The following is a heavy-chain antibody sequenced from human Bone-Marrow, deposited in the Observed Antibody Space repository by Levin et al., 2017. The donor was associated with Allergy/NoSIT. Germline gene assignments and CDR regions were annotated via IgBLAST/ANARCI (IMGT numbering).Heavy chain of an antibody. CDR1: GYTFNAYY. Sequence: ASVKVSCKASGYTFNAYYIHWVRQAPGQGIEWMGWINPNSGDTNPAQNFQGRVTMTSDTSISTAYMDLTRLTSDDAAVYYCARDPGSGGKRFDYWGQGCLVAVSS. CDR2: INPNSGDT. CDR3: ARDPGSGGKRFDY. V-gene: IGHV1-2*02. J-gene: IGHJ4*02. D-gene: IGHD4-23*01.